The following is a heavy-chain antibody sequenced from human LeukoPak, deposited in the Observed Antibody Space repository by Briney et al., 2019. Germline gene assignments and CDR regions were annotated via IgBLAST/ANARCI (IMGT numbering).Heavy chain of an antibody. Sequence: PGGSLRISLAASGFTLSSYAMSWGRQAPGKGPEWVSAISGSGGSTYYADSVKGRFTISRDNSKNTLYLQMNSLRAEDTAVYYCAKDTRVASLFDYWGQGTLVTVSS. CDR2: ISGSGGST. CDR1: GFTLSSYA. CDR3: AKDTRVASLFDY. J-gene: IGHJ4*02. D-gene: IGHD2-15*01. V-gene: IGHV3-23*01.